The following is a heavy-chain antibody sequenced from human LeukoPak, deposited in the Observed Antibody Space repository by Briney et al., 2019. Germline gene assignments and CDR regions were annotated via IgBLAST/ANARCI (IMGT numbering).Heavy chain of an antibody. J-gene: IGHJ4*02. D-gene: IGHD3-9*01. CDR1: GFTVSSNY. CDR2: IYSGGST. CDR3: ARGPSWGYDILTV. Sequence: GGSLRLSCAASGFTVSSNYMSWVRQAPGKGLEWVSVIYSGGSTYYADSVKGRFTISRDNSKNTLYLQMNSLRAEDTAVYYCARGPSWGYDILTVWGQGTLDTVSS. V-gene: IGHV3-53*01.